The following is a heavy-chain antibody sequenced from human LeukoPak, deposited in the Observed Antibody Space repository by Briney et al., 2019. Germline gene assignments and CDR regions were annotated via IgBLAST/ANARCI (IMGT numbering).Heavy chain of an antibody. CDR1: GFTFSSYA. Sequence: PGGSLRLSCAASGFTFSSYAMSWVRQAPGKGLEWVSAISGSGGSTYYAASVKGRFTISRDNSKNTLYLQMNSLRAEDTAVYYCTNYYDSSGLPRFNFQHWGQGTLVTVSS. CDR2: ISGSGGST. J-gene: IGHJ1*01. CDR3: TNYYDSSGLPRFNFQH. D-gene: IGHD3-22*01. V-gene: IGHV3-23*01.